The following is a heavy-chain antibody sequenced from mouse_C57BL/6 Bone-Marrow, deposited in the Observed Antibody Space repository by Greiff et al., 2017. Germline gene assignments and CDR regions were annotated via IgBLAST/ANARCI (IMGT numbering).Heavy chain of an antibody. CDR1: GFTFSSYG. J-gene: IGHJ1*03. Sequence: EVKLVESGGDLVKPGGSLKLSCAASGFTFSSYGMSWVRQTPDKRLEWVATISSGGSYTYYPDSVKGRFTISSDTAKNTLYLQMSSLKSEDTARYYCASLHWYFDVWGTGTTVTVSS. CDR3: ASLHWYFDV. CDR2: ISSGGSYT. V-gene: IGHV5-6*01.